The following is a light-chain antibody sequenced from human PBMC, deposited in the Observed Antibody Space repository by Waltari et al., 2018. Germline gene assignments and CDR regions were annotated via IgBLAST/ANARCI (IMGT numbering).Light chain of an antibody. CDR2: DVI. V-gene: IGLV2-14*03. CDR3: YSYTTSSTYV. CDR1: SSDVGGHNF. Sequence: QSALTQPASASGSPGQSITIPCTGTSSDVGGHNFVSWYQQHPGKAPKLMIYDVINRPSGVSSRFSGSKSGNTASLTISGLQAEDEAYYYCYSYTTSSTYVFGTGTQVTVL. J-gene: IGLJ1*01.